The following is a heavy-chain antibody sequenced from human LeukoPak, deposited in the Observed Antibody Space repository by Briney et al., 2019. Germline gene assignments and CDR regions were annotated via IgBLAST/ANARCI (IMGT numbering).Heavy chain of an antibody. CDR1: GGSFSGYY. D-gene: IGHD7-27*01. CDR3: ARHLTGERAFDV. V-gene: IGHV4-34*12. Sequence: SETLSLTCAVYGGSFSGYYWSWIRQPPGKGLEWIGEIIPLGSASSNPSLKSRITISIDTSKNQFSLKLSSVTAADTAAYYCARHLTGERAFDVWGQGTVVTVSS. CDR2: IIPLGSA. J-gene: IGHJ3*01.